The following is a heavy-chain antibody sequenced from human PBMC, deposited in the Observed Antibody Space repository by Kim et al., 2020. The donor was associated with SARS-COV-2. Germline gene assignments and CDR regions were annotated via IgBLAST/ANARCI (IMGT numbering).Heavy chain of an antibody. V-gene: IGHV4-59*01. CDR2: IYYSGST. J-gene: IGHJ3*02. D-gene: IGHD3-22*01. CDR1: GGSISSYY. Sequence: SETLSLTCTVSGGSISSYYWSWIRQPPGKGLEWIGYIYYSGSTNYNPSLKSRVTISVDTYKNQFSLKLSSVTAADTAVYYCARVALGYYDSSGYPMSAFDIWGQGTMVTVSS. CDR3: ARVALGYYDSSGYPMSAFDI.